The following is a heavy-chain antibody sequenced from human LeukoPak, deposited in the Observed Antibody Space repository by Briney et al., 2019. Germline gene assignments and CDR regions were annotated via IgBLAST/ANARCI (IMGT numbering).Heavy chain of an antibody. CDR3: ARAQPVGYDSSGYYTPPLD. CDR1: GFTFDDYG. V-gene: IGHV3-20*04. D-gene: IGHD3-22*01. J-gene: IGHJ4*02. CDR2: INWNGGST. Sequence: GGSLRLSCAASGFTFDDYGMSWVRQAPGKGLEWVSGINWNGGSTGYADSVKGRFTISRDNAKNSLYLQMNSLRAEDTALYYRARAQPVGYDSSGYYTPPLDWGQGTLVTVSS.